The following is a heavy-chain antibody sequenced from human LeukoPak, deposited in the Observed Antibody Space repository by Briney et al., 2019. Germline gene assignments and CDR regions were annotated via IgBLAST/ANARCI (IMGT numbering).Heavy chain of an antibody. CDR1: GGSISSYY. J-gene: IGHJ6*02. V-gene: IGHV4-59*01. Sequence: SETLPLTCTVSGGSISSYYWSWIRQPPGKGLEWIGYIYYSGSTNYNPSLKSRATISVDTSKNQFSLKLSSVTAADTAVYYCARDPYYYGMDVWGQGTTVTVSS. CDR2: IYYSGST. CDR3: ARDPYYYGMDV.